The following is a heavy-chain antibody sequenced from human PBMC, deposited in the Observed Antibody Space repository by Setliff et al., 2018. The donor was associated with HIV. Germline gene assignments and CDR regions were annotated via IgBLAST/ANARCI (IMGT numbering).Heavy chain of an antibody. CDR2: INHRGST. CDR3: ARDLMAPDRYFDY. Sequence: PSETLSLTCAVYSGSFSGYRWTWIRQPPGKGLEWIGEINHRGSTTYNPSLRSRVTISVDTSKNQFSLKLNSVTAADTAVYYCARDLMAPDRYFDYWGQGTLVTVSS. CDR1: SGSFSGYR. V-gene: IGHV4-34*01. J-gene: IGHJ4*02. D-gene: IGHD2-8*01.